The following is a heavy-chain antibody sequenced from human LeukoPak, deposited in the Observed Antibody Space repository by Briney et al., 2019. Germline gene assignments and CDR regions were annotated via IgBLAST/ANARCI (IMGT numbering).Heavy chain of an antibody. J-gene: IGHJ4*02. CDR3: ARGLGITGTTFFDDY. Sequence: SETLSLTCAVYGGSFSGYYRSWIRQPPGKGLEWIGEINHSGSTNYNPSLKSRVTISVDTSKNQFSLKLTSVTAADTAVYYCARGLGITGTTFFDDYWGQGTLVTVSS. CDR2: INHSGST. V-gene: IGHV4-34*01. D-gene: IGHD1-7*01. CDR1: GGSFSGYY.